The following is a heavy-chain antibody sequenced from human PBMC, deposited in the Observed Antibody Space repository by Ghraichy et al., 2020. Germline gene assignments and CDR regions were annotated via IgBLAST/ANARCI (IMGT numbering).Heavy chain of an antibody. D-gene: IGHD3-16*01. Sequence: GGSLRLSCAASGFTFSDHFLDWVRQAPGKGLEWVARIRNKANSYTTHYAASVKDRFTISRDDSKNSLYLQMNSLKTEDTAVYYCARDRVGMGHWYFDLWGRGTLVTVSS. CDR1: GFTFSDHF. CDR3: ARDRVGMGHWYFDL. CDR2: IRNKANSYTT. V-gene: IGHV3-72*01. J-gene: IGHJ2*01.